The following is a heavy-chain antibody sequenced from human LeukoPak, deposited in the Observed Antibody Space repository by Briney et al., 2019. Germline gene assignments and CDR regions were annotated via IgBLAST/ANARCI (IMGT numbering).Heavy chain of an antibody. D-gene: IGHD6-19*01. CDR2: INHSGST. Sequence: LETLSLTCAVSGGSFSGYYWSWIRQPPGKGLEWIGEINHSGSTNYNPSLKSRVTISVDTSKNQFSLKLSSVTAADTAVYYCARGSVAVAGTGGFDYWGQGTLVTVSS. CDR1: GGSFSGYY. V-gene: IGHV4-34*01. J-gene: IGHJ4*02. CDR3: ARGSVAVAGTGGFDY.